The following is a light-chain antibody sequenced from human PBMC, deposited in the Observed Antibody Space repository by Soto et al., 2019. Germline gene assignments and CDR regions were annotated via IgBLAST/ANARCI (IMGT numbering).Light chain of an antibody. CDR3: LQYHNLWA. CDR1: QNIYYN. J-gene: IGKJ1*01. CDR2: RAS. V-gene: IGKV3-15*01. Sequence: ILMTQSPATVSVSPGESATLSCRASQNIYYNVAWYQHRPGQAPRLLMYRASTRAPGVPARFSGSGSGTECTLTISSLQPEDFTVYSCLQYHNLWAFGQGTKVDIK.